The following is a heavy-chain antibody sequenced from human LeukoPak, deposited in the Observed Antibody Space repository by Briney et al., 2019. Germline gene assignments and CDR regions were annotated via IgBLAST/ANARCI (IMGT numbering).Heavy chain of an antibody. V-gene: IGHV3-23*01. Sequence: GGSLRLSCAASGVTFSSYAMSWVRQAPGKGLEWVSAISGSGGSTYYADSVKGRFTISRDNSENTLYLQMNSLRAEDTAVYYCAKYYTYYDFWSGYPPLPTPSPYFDYWGQGSLVTVSS. J-gene: IGHJ4*02. CDR3: AKYYTYYDFWSGYPPLPTPSPYFDY. D-gene: IGHD3-3*01. CDR2: ISGSGGST. CDR1: GVTFSSYA.